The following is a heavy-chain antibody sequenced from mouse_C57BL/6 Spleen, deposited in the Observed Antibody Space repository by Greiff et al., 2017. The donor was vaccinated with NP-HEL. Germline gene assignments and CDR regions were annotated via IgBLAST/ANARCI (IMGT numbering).Heavy chain of an antibody. Sequence: VKLQQTGAELVRPGASVKLSCKASGYTFTDYYINWVKQRPGQGLEWIARIYPGSGNTYYNEKFKGKATLTAEKSSSTAYMQLSSLTSEDSAVYFCADGYYYWGQGTTLTVSS. V-gene: IGHV1-76*01. CDR1: GYTFTDYY. D-gene: IGHD2-3*01. J-gene: IGHJ2*01. CDR2: IYPGSGNT. CDR3: ADGYYY.